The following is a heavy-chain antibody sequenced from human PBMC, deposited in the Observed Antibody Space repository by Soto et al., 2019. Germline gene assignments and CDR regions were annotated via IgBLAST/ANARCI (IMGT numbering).Heavy chain of an antibody. J-gene: IGHJ4*01. V-gene: IGHV3-11*05. D-gene: IGHD4-17*01. CDR3: VRSRWLYAIDY. Sequence: QVQLVESGGGLVKPGGSLRLSCAASGFTFNDDYMGWFRQAPGKGLEWVSFISSSLTYVKYADSVKGRFTISRDNAKDSLSLQMTSLRAEDTAVYYCVRSRWLYAIDYWGHGILVTVSS. CDR1: GFTFNDDY. CDR2: ISSSLTYV.